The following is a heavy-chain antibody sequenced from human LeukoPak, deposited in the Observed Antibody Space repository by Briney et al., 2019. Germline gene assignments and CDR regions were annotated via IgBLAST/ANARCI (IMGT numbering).Heavy chain of an antibody. Sequence: SETLSLTCSVSGGAISRYYWSWIRQPPGKELEWIGYIYYSGSTNYNPSLKSRVTISVDTSKNQFSLKLSSVTAADTAVYYCASGAYSYYYMDVWGKGTTVTISS. D-gene: IGHD1-26*01. J-gene: IGHJ6*03. CDR2: IYYSGST. CDR1: GGAISRYY. CDR3: ASGAYSYYYMDV. V-gene: IGHV4-59*01.